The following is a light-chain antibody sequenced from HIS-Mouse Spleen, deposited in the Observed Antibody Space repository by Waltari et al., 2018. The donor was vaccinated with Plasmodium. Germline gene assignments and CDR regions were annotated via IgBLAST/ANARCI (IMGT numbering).Light chain of an antibody. CDR2: DVS. CDR1: TSDVVGSTY. CDR3: CSYAGSYTYV. J-gene: IGLJ1*01. V-gene: IGLV2-11*01. Sequence: QSALTQPRSVSGSPGQSVTISCTGTTSDVVGSTYVPWYQQHPGKAPKLMIYDVSKRPSGVPDRFSGSKSGNTASLTISGLQAEDEADYYCCSYAGSYTYVFGTGTKVTVL.